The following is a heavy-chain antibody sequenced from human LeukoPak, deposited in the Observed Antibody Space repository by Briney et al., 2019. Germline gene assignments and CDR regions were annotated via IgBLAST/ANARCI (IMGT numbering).Heavy chain of an antibody. J-gene: IGHJ6*02. D-gene: IGHD6-13*01. CDR1: GFTLSSYA. CDR3: ARPPSPGGAAAVYYGMDV. CDR2: ISSNGGST. Sequence: GGSLRLSCSASGFTLSSYAMHWVRQAPGKGLEYVSVISSNGGSTNYADSVKGRFTISRDNSKNTLYLQMNSLRAEDTAVYYCARPPSPGGAAAVYYGMDVWGQGTTVTVSS. V-gene: IGHV3-64*04.